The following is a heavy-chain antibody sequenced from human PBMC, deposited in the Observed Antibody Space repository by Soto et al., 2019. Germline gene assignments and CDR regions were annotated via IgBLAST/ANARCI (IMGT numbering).Heavy chain of an antibody. V-gene: IGHV4-39*01. Sequence: PSVTLSLTCSISCTSIDSSNYYWDWFRQPPGKGLEWIGTTYYNGNAYYNPSLKSRVTMSVDTSKNQFSLKLISVTAADTAVYYCARHFVAVVIKGWGYWGQGTLVS. CDR2: TYYNGNA. CDR3: ARHFVAVVIKGWGY. J-gene: IGHJ4*02. D-gene: IGHD3-22*01. CDR1: CTSIDSSNYY.